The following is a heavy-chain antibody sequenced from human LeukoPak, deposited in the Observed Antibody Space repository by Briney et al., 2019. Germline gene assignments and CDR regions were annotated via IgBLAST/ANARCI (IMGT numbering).Heavy chain of an antibody. D-gene: IGHD5-12*01. CDR1: GFTFSSYA. Sequence: GGSLRLSCAASGFTFSSYAMHWVRQAPGKGLEWVASLSYDGSNEYYADSVKGRFTSSRDNSKNTLYLQMNSLRAEDTAVYYGARDRKYGGYDGVDYWGQGTLVTVSS. CDR2: LSYDGSNE. J-gene: IGHJ4*02. V-gene: IGHV3-30*04. CDR3: ARDRKYGGYDGVDY.